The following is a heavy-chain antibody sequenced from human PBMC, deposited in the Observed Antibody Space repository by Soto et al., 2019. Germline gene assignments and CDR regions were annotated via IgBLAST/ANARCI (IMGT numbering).Heavy chain of an antibody. D-gene: IGHD3-10*02. Sequence: QVQLVESGGGLVKPGGSLRLTCAASGFSISDHYMSWIRQAPGKGLEWVSYSSNSGTFTKYADSVKGRFSISRDNAKNSLYLEINSLRGEDTAIYYCARPGDNYNVLDYWGQGPPVTVPS. V-gene: IGHV3-11*05. CDR1: GFSISDHY. CDR2: SSNSGTFT. CDR3: ARPGDNYNVLDY. J-gene: IGHJ4*02.